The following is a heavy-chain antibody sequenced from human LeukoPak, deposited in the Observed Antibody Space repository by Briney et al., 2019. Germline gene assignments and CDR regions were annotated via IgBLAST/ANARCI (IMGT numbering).Heavy chain of an antibody. CDR1: GFTFSSYW. D-gene: IGHD5-18*01. Sequence: GGSLRLSCAASGFTFSSYWMSWVRQAPGKGLEWVANIKQDESEKYYVDSVKGRFTISRDNAKNSLYLQMNSLRAEDTAVYYCARDRIQLWTYYYYYMDVWGKGTTVTVSS. CDR3: ARDRIQLWTYYYYYMDV. V-gene: IGHV3-7*01. CDR2: IKQDESEK. J-gene: IGHJ6*03.